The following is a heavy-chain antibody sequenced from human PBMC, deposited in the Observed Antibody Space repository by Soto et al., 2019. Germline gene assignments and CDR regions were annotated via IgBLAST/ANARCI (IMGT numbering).Heavy chain of an antibody. CDR3: ARDLRVPLEYSSSEGSVY. D-gene: IGHD6-6*01. Sequence: GGSLRLSCAASGFTFSSYAMSWVRQAPGKGLEWLSTVSSSGGNSYYADSVKGRFTISRDNSKNTLYLQMNSLRAEDTAVYYCARDLRVPLEYSSSEGSVYWGQGTLVTVSS. J-gene: IGHJ4*02. CDR1: GFTFSSYA. CDR2: VSSSGGNS. V-gene: IGHV3-23*01.